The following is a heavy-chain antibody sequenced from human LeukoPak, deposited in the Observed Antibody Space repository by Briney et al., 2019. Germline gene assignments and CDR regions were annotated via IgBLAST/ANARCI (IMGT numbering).Heavy chain of an antibody. Sequence: SGPTLVKPTQTLTLTCTFSGFSLSTSGVGVGWIRQPPGKALEWLALIYWDDDKRYSPSLKSRLTITKDTSKNQVVLTMTDMDPVDTATYYCAQSARDPGAAAGTFDYWGQGTLVTVSS. V-gene: IGHV2-5*02. CDR3: AQSARDPGAAAGTFDY. J-gene: IGHJ4*02. CDR1: GFSLSTSGVG. CDR2: IYWDDDK. D-gene: IGHD6-13*01.